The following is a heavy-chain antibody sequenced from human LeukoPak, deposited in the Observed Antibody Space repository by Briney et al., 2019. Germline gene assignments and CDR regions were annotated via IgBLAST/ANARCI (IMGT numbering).Heavy chain of an antibody. CDR2: INPNNYDT. J-gene: IGHJ2*01. D-gene: IGHD2-8*01. CDR1: GYTFTDYY. CDR3: PRELMKKLMVYPL. Sequence: ASVTVSFKSSGYTFTDYYMHEVRQAPGQGVDGMGWINPNNYDTNYAQKFQDRVTMTRDTSSSAAYIDLSELRYDDTAVYYFPRELMKKLMVYPLWG. V-gene: IGHV1-2*02.